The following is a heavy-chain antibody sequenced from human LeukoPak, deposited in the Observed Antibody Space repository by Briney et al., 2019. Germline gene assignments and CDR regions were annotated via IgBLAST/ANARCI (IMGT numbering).Heavy chain of an antibody. CDR1: GFTFSSYS. V-gene: IGHV3-21*01. J-gene: IGHJ4*02. CDR3: ARGGVRGVIDPFDY. D-gene: IGHD3-3*01. CDR2: ISSSSYI. Sequence: GGSLRLSCAASGFTFSSYSMNWVRQAPGKGLEWVSSISSSSYIYYADSVKGRFTISRDNAKNSLYLQMNSLRAEDTAVYYCARGGVRGVIDPFDYWGQGTLVTVSS.